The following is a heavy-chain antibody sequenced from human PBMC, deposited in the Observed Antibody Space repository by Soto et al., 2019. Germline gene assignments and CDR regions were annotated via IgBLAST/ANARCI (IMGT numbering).Heavy chain of an antibody. Sequence: TLSLTCAVYGGPFSNNYWTWFRQPPGKGLEWIGEISPSGTTKYIPSLKSRGTISVDTSRKQFFLKVTSVSAADTAVYYCATSLWFGTQPEIWGPGTLVTVSS. CDR3: ATSLWFGTQPEI. CDR2: ISPSGTT. CDR1: GGPFSNNY. V-gene: IGHV4-34*01. D-gene: IGHD3-10*01. J-gene: IGHJ4*02.